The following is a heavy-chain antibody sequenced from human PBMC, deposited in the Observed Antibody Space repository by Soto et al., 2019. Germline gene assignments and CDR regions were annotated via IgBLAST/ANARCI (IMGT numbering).Heavy chain of an antibody. CDR3: ARSSLIAGRPDSGDYLGMTYFDL. J-gene: IGHJ2*01. Sequence: QVQLVQSGAEVKKPGSSVKVSCKASGGTFSSYAISWVRQAPGQGLEWMGGIIPIFGTANYAQKFQGRVTITADESTSTAYMELSSLRSEDTAVYYCARSSLIAGRPDSGDYLGMTYFDLWGRGTLVTVSS. D-gene: IGHD4-17*01. V-gene: IGHV1-69*12. CDR1: GGTFSSYA. CDR2: IIPIFGTA.